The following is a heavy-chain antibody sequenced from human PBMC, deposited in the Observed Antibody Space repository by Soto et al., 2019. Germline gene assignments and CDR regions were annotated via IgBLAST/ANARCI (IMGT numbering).Heavy chain of an antibody. CDR1: GFTVSSNY. Sequence: ESGGGLVQPGGSLRLSCAASGFTVSSNYMSWVRQAPGKGLEWVSVIYSGGSTYYADSVKGRFTISRDNSKNTLYLQMNSLRAEDTAVYYCARDLSSDYGMVVWGQGTTVTVSS. CDR3: ARDLSSDYGMVV. V-gene: IGHV3-66*01. J-gene: IGHJ6*02. CDR2: IYSGGST.